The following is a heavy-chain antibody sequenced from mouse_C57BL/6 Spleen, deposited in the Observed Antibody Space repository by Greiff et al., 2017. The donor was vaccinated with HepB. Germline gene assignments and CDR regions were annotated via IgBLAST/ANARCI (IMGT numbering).Heavy chain of an antibody. J-gene: IGHJ4*01. CDR1: GYSFTSYY. V-gene: IGHV1-66*01. Sequence: QVQLQQSGPELVKPGASVKISCKASGYSFTSYYIHWVKQRPGQGLEWIGWIYPGSGNTKYNEKFKGKATLTADTSSSTAYMQLSSLTYEDSAVYYCARDYGYDYYAMDYWGQGTSVTVSS. CDR2: IYPGSGNT. D-gene: IGHD2-2*01. CDR3: ARDYGYDYYAMDY.